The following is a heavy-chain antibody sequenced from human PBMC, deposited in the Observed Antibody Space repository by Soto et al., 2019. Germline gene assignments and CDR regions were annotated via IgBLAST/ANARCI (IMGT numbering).Heavy chain of an antibody. CDR2: ISGGGYST. V-gene: IGHV3-23*01. Sequence: GGSLRLSCAASGFTFSTCAMAWVRQAPGTGLEWVAGISGGGYSTYYADSVKGRFTISRDNSKNTLYLQMNSLRAEDTAVYYCAREVSDYDSSGYSPPRFDPWGQGTLVTVSS. CDR3: AREVSDYDSSGYSPPRFDP. D-gene: IGHD3-22*01. J-gene: IGHJ5*02. CDR1: GFTFSTCA.